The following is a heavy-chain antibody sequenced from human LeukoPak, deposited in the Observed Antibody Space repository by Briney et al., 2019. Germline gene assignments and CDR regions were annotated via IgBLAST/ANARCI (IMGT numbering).Heavy chain of an antibody. V-gene: IGHV3-7*01. CDR2: INQGGSDK. Sequence: PGGSLRLSCAASGFTFSGHWMSWVRQAPGQGLEWVANINQGGSDKYYADSVKGRFTISRDNANNLLYLQMNSLRGEDTAVYYCTRDRSRAEDDWGQGTLVTASS. D-gene: IGHD1-14*01. CDR1: GFTFSGHW. CDR3: TRDRSRAEDD. J-gene: IGHJ4*02.